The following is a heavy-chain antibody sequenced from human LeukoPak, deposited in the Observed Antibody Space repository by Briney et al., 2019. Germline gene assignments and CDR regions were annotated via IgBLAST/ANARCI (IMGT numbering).Heavy chain of an antibody. CDR2: IIPISGTA. D-gene: IGHD3-22*01. CDR1: GGTFSSYA. V-gene: IGHV1-69*13. Sequence: SVKVSCKASGGTFSSYAISWVRQAPGQGLEWMGGIIPISGTANYAQKFQGRVTITADESTSTAYMELSSLRSEDTAVYYCARGSKTYYYDSSGYVFDYWGQGTLVTVSS. CDR3: ARGSKTYYYDSSGYVFDY. J-gene: IGHJ4*02.